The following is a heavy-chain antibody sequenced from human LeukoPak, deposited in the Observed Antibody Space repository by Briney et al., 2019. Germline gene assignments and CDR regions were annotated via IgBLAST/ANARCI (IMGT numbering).Heavy chain of an antibody. CDR1: GVSISSYY. CDR3: GSTNYNPSLKSRVTISVDTSKYQFSLKLSSVTAADTAVYYCARDRGSRGYYYYGMDV. CDR2: IYYSRST. V-gene: IGHV4-59*01. Sequence: PSETLSLTCTVSGVSISSYYLSWIRQPPGKGLEWISYIYYSRSTNYNPSLKSRLSISADTSTNHFPLMLSTITTADTPVYYSGSTNYNPSLKSRVTISVDTSKYQFSLKLSSVTAADTAVYYCARDRGSRGYYYYGMDVWGQGTTVTVSS. D-gene: IGHD2-2*01. J-gene: IGHJ6*02.